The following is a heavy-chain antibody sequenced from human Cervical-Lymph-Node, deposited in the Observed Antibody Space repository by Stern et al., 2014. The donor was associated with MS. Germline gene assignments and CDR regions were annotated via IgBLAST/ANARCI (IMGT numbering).Heavy chain of an antibody. CDR1: GTSISNAGFY. CDR2: IYYSGKT. Sequence: VQLLESGPGLVMPSQTLSLTCSVSGTSISNAGFYWTWLRQRPGKGLEWIGFIYYSGKTYYNPSLESRVTISGDTSKNQFSLNLTSVTAADTAIYYCERRVRAELERQFHYYSAMDVWGQGTTVTVSS. CDR3: ERRVRAELERQFHYYSAMDV. D-gene: IGHD1-1*01. J-gene: IGHJ6*02. V-gene: IGHV4-31*03.